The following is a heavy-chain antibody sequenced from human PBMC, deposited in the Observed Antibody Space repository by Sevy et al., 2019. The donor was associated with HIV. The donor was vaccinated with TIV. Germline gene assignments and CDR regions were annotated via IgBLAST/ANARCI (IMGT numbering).Heavy chain of an antibody. V-gene: IGHV3-64D*06. Sequence: GGSLRLSCSASGFTFSSYAMHWVRQAPGKGLEYVSAISSNGGSTYYADSVKGRFTISRDNSKNTLYLQMSSLRAEDTAVYYCVKSRTYYDFWSGYYTEFDPWGQGTQVTVSS. D-gene: IGHD3-3*01. CDR2: ISSNGGST. CDR3: VKSRTYYDFWSGYYTEFDP. CDR1: GFTFSSYA. J-gene: IGHJ5*02.